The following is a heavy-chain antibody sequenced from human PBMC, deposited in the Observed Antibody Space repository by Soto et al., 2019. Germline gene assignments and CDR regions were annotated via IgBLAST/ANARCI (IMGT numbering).Heavy chain of an antibody. V-gene: IGHV3-49*03. Sequence: GGSLRLSCSPSGFTFGDYAMNWFRQAPGKGLEWVGFIKSKAFGGTPEYAASVKGRFTISRDDSMSIAYLQVNSLKTDDTAVYYCTRDHYGRGFSSGAFDSWGQGTPVTVSS. CDR3: TRDHYGRGFSSGAFDS. J-gene: IGHJ4*02. CDR1: GFTFGDYA. D-gene: IGHD5-18*01. CDR2: IKSKAFGGTP.